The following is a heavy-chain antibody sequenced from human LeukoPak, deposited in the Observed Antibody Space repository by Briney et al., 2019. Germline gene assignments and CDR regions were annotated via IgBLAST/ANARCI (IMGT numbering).Heavy chain of an antibody. CDR1: GYTFTGYY. D-gene: IGHD6-13*01. J-gene: IGHJ4*02. CDR3: ARPLDSGRVSSWYEGGWRIDSYYFDY. CDR2: INPNSGGT. V-gene: IGHV1-2*02. Sequence: GASVKVSCKASGYTFTGYYMHWVRQAPGQGLEWMGWINPNSGGTNYAQKFQGRVTMTRDTSISTAYMELSRLRSDDTAVYYCARPLDSGRVSSWYEGGWRIDSYYFDYWGQGTLVTVSS.